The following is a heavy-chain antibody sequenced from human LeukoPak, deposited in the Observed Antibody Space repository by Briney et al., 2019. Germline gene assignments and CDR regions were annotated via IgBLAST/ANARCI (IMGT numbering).Heavy chain of an antibody. CDR3: ARGRIQLWTNDY. J-gene: IGHJ4*02. CDR1: GYTFTSYD. D-gene: IGHD5-18*01. V-gene: IGHV1-8*01. Sequence: ASVKVSCKVSGYTFTSYDINWVRQATGQGLEWMGWMNPNSGNTGYAQKFQGRVTMTRNTSISTAYMELSSLRSEDTAVYYCARGRIQLWTNDYWGQGTLVTVSS. CDR2: MNPNSGNT.